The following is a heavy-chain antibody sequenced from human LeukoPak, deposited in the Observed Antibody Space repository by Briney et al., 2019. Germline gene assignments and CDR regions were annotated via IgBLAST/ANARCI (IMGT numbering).Heavy chain of an antibody. J-gene: IGHJ4*02. CDR1: GYTFTSYA. CDR2: INTNTGNP. V-gene: IGHV7-4-1*02. CDR3: ARGMRYSSSSGKTMVRGVIGY. Sequence: ASVKVSCKASGYTFTSYAMNWVRQAPGQGLEWMGWINTNTGNPTYAQGFTGRFVFSLDTSVSTAYLQISSLKAEDTAVYYCARGMRYSSSSGKTMVRGVIGYCGQGTLVTVSS. D-gene: IGHD3-10*01.